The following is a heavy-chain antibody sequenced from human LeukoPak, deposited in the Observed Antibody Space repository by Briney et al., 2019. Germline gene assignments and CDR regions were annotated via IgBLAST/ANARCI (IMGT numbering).Heavy chain of an antibody. V-gene: IGHV3-7*01. CDR3: ASSLTGYYSYGMDV. CDR1: GFTFSSYW. CDR2: IKQDGSEK. J-gene: IGHJ6*04. Sequence: GGSLRLSCAASGFTFSSYWMSWVRQAPGKGLEWVANIKQDGSEKYYVDSVKGRFTISRDNAKNSLYLQMNSLRAEDTAVYYCASSLTGYYSYGMDVWGKGTTVTISS. D-gene: IGHD3-9*01.